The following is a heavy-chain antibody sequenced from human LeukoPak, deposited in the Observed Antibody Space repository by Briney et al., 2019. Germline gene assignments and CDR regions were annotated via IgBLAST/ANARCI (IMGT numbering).Heavy chain of an antibody. CDR3: APSGTYRSTDYYFDY. CDR2: INPDSGGT. J-gene: IGHJ4*02. Sequence: ASVKVSCKASGYTFTGYYMHWVRQPPGQGLEWMGWINPDSGGTNYAHKFQGRVTMTRDTSISTAYMELSRLRSDDTAVYFCAPSGTYRSTDYYFDYWGPGTLVTVSS. V-gene: IGHV1-2*02. D-gene: IGHD1-26*01. CDR1: GYTFTGYY.